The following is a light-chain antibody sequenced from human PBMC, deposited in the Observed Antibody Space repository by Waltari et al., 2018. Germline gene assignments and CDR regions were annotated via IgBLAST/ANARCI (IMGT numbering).Light chain of an antibody. CDR3: SSYAGSNNLVV. Sequence: QSALTQPPSASGSPGQSVPISCTGPSNGVGGYYYFSWYQQHPGKAPKLMIYEVSKRPSGVPDRFSGSKSGNTASLTVSGLQAEDEADYYCSSYAGSNNLVVFGGGTKLTVL. CDR1: SNGVGGYYY. J-gene: IGLJ2*01. CDR2: EVS. V-gene: IGLV2-8*01.